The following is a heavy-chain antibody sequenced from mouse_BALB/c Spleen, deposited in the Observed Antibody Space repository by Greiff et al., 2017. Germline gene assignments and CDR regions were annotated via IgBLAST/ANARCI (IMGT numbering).Heavy chain of an antibody. Sequence: EVKLMESGGGLVKPGGSLKLSCAASGFTFSDYYMYWVRQTPEKRLEWVATISDGGSSTYYPDSVKGRFTIARDNAKNNLYLQMSSLKSEDTDMYYCARDQEDDWGQGTSVTVSS. D-gene: IGHD3-2*02. J-gene: IGHJ4*01. CDR3: ARDQEDD. V-gene: IGHV5-4*02. CDR2: ISDGGSST. CDR1: GFTFSDYY.